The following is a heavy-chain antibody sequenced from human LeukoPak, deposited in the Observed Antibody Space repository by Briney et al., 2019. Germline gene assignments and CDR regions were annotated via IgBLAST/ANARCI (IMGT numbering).Heavy chain of an antibody. V-gene: IGHV4-30-4*08. D-gene: IGHD4-17*01. CDR2: IYYSGST. CDR1: GGSISSADYY. CDR3: ARVEDHGDRWFDP. J-gene: IGHJ5*02. Sequence: PSETLSLTCTVSGGSISSADYYWSWIRQPPGKGLEWIGYIYYSGSTYYNPSLNSRFTISVDTSKNQFSLKLSSVTAADTAVYYCARVEDHGDRWFDPWGQGTLVTVSS.